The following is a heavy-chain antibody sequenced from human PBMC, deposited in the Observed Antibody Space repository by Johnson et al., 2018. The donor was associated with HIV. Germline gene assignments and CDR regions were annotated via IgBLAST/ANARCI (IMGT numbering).Heavy chain of an antibody. V-gene: IGHV3-30-3*01. CDR1: GFIFSTFA. J-gene: IGHJ3*02. D-gene: IGHD3-22*01. Sequence: QVQLVESGGGVVQVWRSLRLSCAASGFIFSTFAMHWVRQAPGTGLEWVALISYDGNNIYYADSVKGRFTISRDHSKNTLYLQMNSLRAEDTAVYFCARVYDSSGYLSAFDIWGQGTVVSVSS. CDR2: ISYDGNNI. CDR3: ARVYDSSGYLSAFDI.